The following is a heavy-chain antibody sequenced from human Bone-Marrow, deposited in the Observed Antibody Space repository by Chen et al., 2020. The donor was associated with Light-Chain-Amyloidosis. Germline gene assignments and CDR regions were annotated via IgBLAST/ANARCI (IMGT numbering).Heavy chain of an antibody. D-gene: IGHD5-12*01. CDR3: ARRRDGYNFDY. CDR2: IYPDDSDA. CDR1: GYTFPNYW. V-gene: IGHV5-51*01. J-gene: IGHJ4*02. Sequence: EVQLEQSGPEVKKPGESLKISCKGSGYTFPNYWIGWVRQMPGKGLEWIGFIYPDDSDARYRPSFEGQVTISADKSITTAYLQWRSLKASDTAMYYCARRRDGYNFDYWGQGTLVTVSS.